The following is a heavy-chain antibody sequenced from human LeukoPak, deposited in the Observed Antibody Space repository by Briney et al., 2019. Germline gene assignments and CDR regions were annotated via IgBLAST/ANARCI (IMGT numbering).Heavy chain of an antibody. CDR3: ARVKYYYDSSGYSQNFDY. CDR1: GGSISSYY. V-gene: IGHV4-59*01. Sequence: PSETLSLTCTVPGGSISSYYWSWIRQPPGKGLEWIGYIYYSGSTNYNPSLKSRVTISVDTSKNQFSLKLGSVTAADTAVYYCARVKYYYDSSGYSQNFDYWGQGTLVTVSS. J-gene: IGHJ4*02. CDR2: IYYSGST. D-gene: IGHD3-22*01.